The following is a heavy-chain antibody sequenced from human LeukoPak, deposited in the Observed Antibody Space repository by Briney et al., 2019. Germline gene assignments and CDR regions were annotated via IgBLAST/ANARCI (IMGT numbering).Heavy chain of an antibody. Sequence: SETLSLTCSVSGGSISSYYWSWIRQPPGKGLEWIGYIYYSGSANYNPSLKSRVTMSVDTSKNQFSLNLTSVTAADTALYYCATLGGALDYWGQGTLVTVSS. CDR3: ATLGGALDY. J-gene: IGHJ4*02. CDR2: IYYSGSA. V-gene: IGHV4-59*01. CDR1: GGSISSYY.